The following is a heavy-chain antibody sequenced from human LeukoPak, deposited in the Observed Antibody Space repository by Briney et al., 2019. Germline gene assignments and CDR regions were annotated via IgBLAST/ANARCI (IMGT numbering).Heavy chain of an antibody. Sequence: GGSLRLSCATSGFTFSSYEMNWVRQAPGKGLEWISYITTSGTSTYYADSVKGRFTISRDNGKTALSLQMNSLRAEDTAVYYCVDLSATSCYWGQGTLVTVSS. D-gene: IGHD1-26*01. V-gene: IGHV3-48*03. CDR1: GFTFSSYE. CDR3: VDLSATSCY. CDR2: ITTSGTST. J-gene: IGHJ4*02.